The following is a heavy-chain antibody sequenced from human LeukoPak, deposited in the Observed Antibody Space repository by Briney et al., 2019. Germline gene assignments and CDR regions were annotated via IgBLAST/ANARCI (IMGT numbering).Heavy chain of an antibody. Sequence: SETLSLTCTVSGGSISSYYWSWIRQPPGKGLEWIGYIYYSGCTKYNPSLKSRVTISVDTSKNQFSLKLSSVTAADTAVYYCARERGAYSSSWYGGYYFDYWGQGTLVTVSS. J-gene: IGHJ4*02. CDR3: ARERGAYSSSWYGGYYFDY. CDR1: GGSISSYY. V-gene: IGHV4-59*01. CDR2: IYYSGCT. D-gene: IGHD6-13*01.